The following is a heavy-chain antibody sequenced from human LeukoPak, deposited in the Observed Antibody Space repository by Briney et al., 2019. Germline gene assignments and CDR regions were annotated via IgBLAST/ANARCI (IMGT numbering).Heavy chain of an antibody. CDR3: AKSLDRHSSGDNFDY. CDR1: GFPFSSYA. J-gene: IGHJ4*02. CDR2: ISSTGAST. D-gene: IGHD6-25*01. Sequence: PGGCLRLSCAASGFPFSSYAMSWVRRAPGKGLEWVSLISSTGASTYYADSVKGRFTISRDSSKHTLYLQMNGLRAEDTAVYFCAKSLDRHSSGDNFDYWGQGTLVTVSS. V-gene: IGHV3-23*01.